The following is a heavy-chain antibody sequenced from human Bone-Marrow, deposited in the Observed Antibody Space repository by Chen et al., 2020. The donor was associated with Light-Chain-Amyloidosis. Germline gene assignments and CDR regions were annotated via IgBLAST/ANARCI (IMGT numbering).Heavy chain of an antibody. CDR3: ARRRDGYNFDY. V-gene: IGHV5-51*01. CDR2: IYPDDSDA. Sequence: EVQLEQSGPAVKKPGESLKISCKGAGYTIPNYWIGWVRQMPGKGLEWMGVIYPDDSDARYSPSFEGQVTISADKSITTAYLQWRSLKASDTAMYYCARRRDGYNFDYWGQGTLVTVSS. D-gene: IGHD5-12*01. CDR1: GYTIPNYW. J-gene: IGHJ4*02.